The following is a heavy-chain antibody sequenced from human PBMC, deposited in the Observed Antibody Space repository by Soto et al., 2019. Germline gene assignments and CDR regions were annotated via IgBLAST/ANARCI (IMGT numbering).Heavy chain of an antibody. D-gene: IGHD6-13*01. Sequence: GLVWVSRINTDGTGTTYADSVEGRFTISRDNANNMLYLQLNSLRAEDTAVFYCVRATYTSSRFDYWGQGTPVTVSS. J-gene: IGHJ4*02. CDR2: INTDGTGT. CDR3: VRATYTSSRFDY. V-gene: IGHV3-74*01.